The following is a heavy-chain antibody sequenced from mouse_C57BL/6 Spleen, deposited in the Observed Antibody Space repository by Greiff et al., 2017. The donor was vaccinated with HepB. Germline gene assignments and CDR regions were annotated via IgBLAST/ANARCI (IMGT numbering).Heavy chain of an antibody. D-gene: IGHD1-1*01. CDR3: ARFGYYGSSPYAMDY. CDR1: GYTFTSYW. Sequence: QVHVKQPGAELVKPGASVKVSCKASGYTFTSYWMHWVKQRPGQGLEWIGRIHPSDSDTNYNQKFKGKATLTVDTSSSTAYMQLSSLTSEDSAVYYCARFGYYGSSPYAMDYWGQGTSVTVSS. J-gene: IGHJ4*01. V-gene: IGHV1-74*01. CDR2: IHPSDSDT.